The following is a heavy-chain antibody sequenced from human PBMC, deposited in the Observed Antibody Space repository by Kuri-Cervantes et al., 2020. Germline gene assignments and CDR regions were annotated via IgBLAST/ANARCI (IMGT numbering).Heavy chain of an antibody. CDR1: GFTFDAYS. Sequence: GGSLRLSCAASGFTFDAYSMHWVRQAPGKGLEWVSVISWNSGSIGYADSVKGRFTISRDNAKNSLYLQMNSLRPEATAFYYCARDRGSTGYYNWFDPWGRGTLVTVSS. CDR2: ISWNSGSI. D-gene: IGHD3-22*01. J-gene: IGHJ5*02. CDR3: ARDRGSTGYYNWFDP. V-gene: IGHV3-9*01.